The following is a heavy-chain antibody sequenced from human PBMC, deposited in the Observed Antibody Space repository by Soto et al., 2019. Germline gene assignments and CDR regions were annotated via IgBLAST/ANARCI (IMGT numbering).Heavy chain of an antibody. D-gene: IGHD4-17*01. J-gene: IGHJ4*02. CDR1: GRTFSINADF. V-gene: IGHV4-39*07. CDR2: IDNGGNT. CDR3: ARDNYGGMLDF. Sequence: SETLSLTCTVSGRTFSINADFWYLAWIRQPPGKGLEWIGSIDNGGNTYYNPPLKSRVIMSADTSKNQFSLSLNSVTAADTAIYYCARDNYGGMLDFWGPGTLVTVSS.